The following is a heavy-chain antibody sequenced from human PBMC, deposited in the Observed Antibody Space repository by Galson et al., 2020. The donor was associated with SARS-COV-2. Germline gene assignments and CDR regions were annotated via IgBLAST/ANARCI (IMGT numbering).Heavy chain of an antibody. CDR2: ISSGGTTN. J-gene: IGHJ2*01. CDR1: GFTFMSYN. V-gene: IGHV3-48*04. Sequence: GGSLRLSCVASGFTFMSYNMNWVRQAPGKGLEWVAYISSGGTTNHYSDSVKGRFTISRDNAKDSLFLHMHSLRSKDTAVYYCARDKMADWYFDLWGRGTLVAVSS. CDR3: ARDKMADWYFDL.